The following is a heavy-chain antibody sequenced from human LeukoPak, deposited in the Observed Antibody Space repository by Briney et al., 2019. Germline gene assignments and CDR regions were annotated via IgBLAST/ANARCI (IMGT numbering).Heavy chain of an antibody. CDR1: GFTFTNYA. V-gene: IGHV3-23*01. Sequence: GGSLRLSCAASGFTFTNYAMNWVRQAPGKGLEWVSSVSTTGDSTYYADSVKGRFAISRDNSKNTVHLQMNSLRAEDTAIYYCAKGGGADFWGQGTLVTVSS. CDR2: VSTTGDST. J-gene: IGHJ4*02. CDR3: AKGGGADF. D-gene: IGHD3-16*01.